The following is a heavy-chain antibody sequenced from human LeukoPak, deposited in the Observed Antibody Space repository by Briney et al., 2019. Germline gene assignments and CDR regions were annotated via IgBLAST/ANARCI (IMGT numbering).Heavy chain of an antibody. V-gene: IGHV3-66*01. CDR1: GFTVSSNY. J-gene: IGHJ4*02. Sequence: GGPLRLSCAASGFTVSSNYMSWVRQAPGKGLEWVSVIYSGGSTYYADSVKGRFTISRDNSKNTLYLQMNSLRAEDTAVYYCARYANGVPDDYWGQGTLVTVSS. CDR2: IYSGGST. CDR3: ARYANGVPDDY. D-gene: IGHD2-8*01.